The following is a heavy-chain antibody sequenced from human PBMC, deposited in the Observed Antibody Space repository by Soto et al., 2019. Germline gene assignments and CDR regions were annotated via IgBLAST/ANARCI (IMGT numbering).Heavy chain of an antibody. CDR2: IKQDGSEV. CDR1: GFTFSSYW. CDR3: ARDGYDSGGYYYFDS. Sequence: EVQLVESGGGLVQPGGSLRLSCAASGFTFSSYWMSWVRQAPGKGLEWVANIKQDGSEVYYVDSMKGRFTISRDNAKNSLYLQMDSLRAEDTAVYYCARDGYDSGGYYYFDSWGQGTLVTVSS. D-gene: IGHD3-22*01. V-gene: IGHV3-7*03. J-gene: IGHJ4*02.